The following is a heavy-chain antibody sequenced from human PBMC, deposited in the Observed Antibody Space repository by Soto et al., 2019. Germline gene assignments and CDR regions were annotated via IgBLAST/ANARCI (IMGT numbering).Heavy chain of an antibody. J-gene: IGHJ6*02. CDR3: AKDQGGDYEGGMDV. D-gene: IGHD4-17*01. V-gene: IGHV3-30*18. Sequence: QVQLVESGGGVVQPGRSLRLSCAASGFTFSSYGMHWVRQAPGKGLEWVAVISYDGSNKYYADSVKGRFTISRDNSKNTLYLHMNSLRAEDTAVYYCAKDQGGDYEGGMDVWGQGTTVTVSS. CDR1: GFTFSSYG. CDR2: ISYDGSNK.